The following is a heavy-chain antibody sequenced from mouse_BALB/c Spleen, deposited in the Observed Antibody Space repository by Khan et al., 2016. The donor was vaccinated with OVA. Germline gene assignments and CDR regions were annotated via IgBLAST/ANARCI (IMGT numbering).Heavy chain of an antibody. CDR1: GYSITSGYG. J-gene: IGHJ2*01. D-gene: IGHD1-2*01. V-gene: IGHV3-2*02. Sequence: EVQLQESGPGLVKPSQSLYLTCTVTGYSITSGYGWNWIRPFPGNKLECMGYISYSGSTNYNPSLKSRISITRDTSKNQFFLQLNSVTNEDTDSYYWARTARIKYWGQGTTLTVSS. CDR2: ISYSGST. CDR3: ARTARIKY.